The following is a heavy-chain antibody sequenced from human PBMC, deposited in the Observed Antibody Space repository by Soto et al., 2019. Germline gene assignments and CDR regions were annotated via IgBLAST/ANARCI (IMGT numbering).Heavy chain of an antibody. J-gene: IGHJ3*02. CDR3: AKVGRPSIAAPAWAFDI. D-gene: IGHD6-6*01. CDR1: GFTFSSYA. V-gene: IGHV3-23*01. Sequence: GGSLRLSCAASGFTFSSYAMSWVRQAPGKGLEWVSAISGSGGSTYYADSVKGRFTISRDNSKNTLYLQMNSLRAEDKAVYYCAKVGRPSIAAPAWAFDIWGQGTMVTVSS. CDR2: ISGSGGST.